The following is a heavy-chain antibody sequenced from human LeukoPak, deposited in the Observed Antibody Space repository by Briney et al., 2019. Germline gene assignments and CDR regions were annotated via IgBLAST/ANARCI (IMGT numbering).Heavy chain of an antibody. CDR2: IRNDGSIK. J-gene: IGHJ4*02. D-gene: IGHD2-15*01. CDR3: AKVFCSGGSCYPHTFDY. V-gene: IGHV3-30*02. CDR1: RFTFSTYG. Sequence: GGSLRLSCAASRFTFSTYGMHWVRQAPGKGLDWVAFIRNDGSIKYYADSVKCRFTISRDNTENTLYLQMNSLRPEDTAMYYCAKVFCSGGSCYPHTFDYWGQGILVTVSS.